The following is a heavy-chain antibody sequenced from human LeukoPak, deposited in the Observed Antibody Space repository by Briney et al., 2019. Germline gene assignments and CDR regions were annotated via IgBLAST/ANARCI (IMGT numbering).Heavy chain of an antibody. CDR2: INPNSGGT. D-gene: IGHD3-10*01. V-gene: IGHV1-2*06. Sequence: ASVKVSCKASGYTFTGYYMHWVRQAPGQGLERMGRINPNSGGTNYAQKFQGRVTMTRDTSISTAYMELSRLRSDDTAVYYCARGFSGSGSYYFDYWGQGTLVTVSS. CDR3: ARGFSGSGSYYFDY. CDR1: GYTFTGYY. J-gene: IGHJ4*02.